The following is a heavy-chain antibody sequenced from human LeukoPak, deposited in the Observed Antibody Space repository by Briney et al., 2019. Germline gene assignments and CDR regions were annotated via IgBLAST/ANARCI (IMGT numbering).Heavy chain of an antibody. D-gene: IGHD5-24*01. CDR3: ATRDGYNLLS. J-gene: IGHJ4*02. CDR2: IYPIESKT. V-gene: IGHV5-51*01. CDR1: GYTYNSYW. Sequence: GESLKISCKGSGYTYNSYWIWWVCQMPGKGLEWIGIIYPIESKTKYSQSFEGQVTISADKSINTAYLQWTSLKASDTAMYFCATRDGYNLLSWGQGTLVTVSS.